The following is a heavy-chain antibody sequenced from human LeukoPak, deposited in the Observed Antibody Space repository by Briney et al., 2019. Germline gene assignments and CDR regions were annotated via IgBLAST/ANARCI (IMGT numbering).Heavy chain of an antibody. V-gene: IGHV3-23*01. D-gene: IGHD2-15*01. Sequence: GSLRLSCAASGFTFSNYAMSWVRQAPGKGLEWVSTISGSGGSTHYADSVKGRFTISRDNSKNTLYLQMNSLRAEDTAIYYCAKARARYCSGGSCYSDYWGQGTLVTVSS. CDR1: GFTFSNYA. J-gene: IGHJ4*02. CDR2: ISGSGGST. CDR3: AKARARYCSGGSCYSDY.